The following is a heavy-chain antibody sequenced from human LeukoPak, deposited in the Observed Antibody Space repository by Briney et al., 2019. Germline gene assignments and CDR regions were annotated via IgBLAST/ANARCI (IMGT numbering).Heavy chain of an antibody. CDR3: AKDRPNYHESNGHYYRPNGDH. J-gene: IGHJ5*02. CDR1: GFAFNIYS. CDR2: ITSSGDAT. V-gene: IGHV3-23*01. D-gene: IGHD3-22*01. Sequence: PGGSLRLSCAASGFAFNIYSMSWVRQAPGKGLEWVSSITSSGDATFYADSVKDRFTISRDNSKNMLYLQMSRLRAEDTAVYYCAKDRPNYHESNGHYYRPNGDHWGQGTLVTVSS.